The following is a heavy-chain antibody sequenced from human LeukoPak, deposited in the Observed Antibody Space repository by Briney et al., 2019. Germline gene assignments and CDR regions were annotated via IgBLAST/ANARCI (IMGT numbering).Heavy chain of an antibody. Sequence: GASVKVSCKASGYTFTSYDINWVRQATGQVLEWMGWMNPNSGNTGYAQKFQGRVTMTRDTSINTAYLELSSLRSEDTAVYYCARDFNTVVTPYWYYGMDVWGQGTTVTVSS. CDR3: ARDFNTVVTPYWYYGMDV. D-gene: IGHD4-23*01. J-gene: IGHJ6*02. CDR2: MNPNSGNT. V-gene: IGHV1-8*01. CDR1: GYTFTSYD.